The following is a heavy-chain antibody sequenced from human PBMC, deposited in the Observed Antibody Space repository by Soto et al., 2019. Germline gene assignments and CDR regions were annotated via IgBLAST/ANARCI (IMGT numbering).Heavy chain of an antibody. V-gene: IGHV1-2*02. D-gene: IGHD3-10*01. CDR1: GYSISAYY. CDR2: IDTKNGGT. CDR3: GRDDYGIFPY. Sequence: QVQLVQSGTEVKKPGASVKVSCQASGYSISAYYIHWVRQAPGQGLEWMGWIDTKNGGTVSARKFQGRLTMPRDTSISTVYMDLSGLTSDDTALYYCGRDDYGIFPYWGQGSLVTVSS. J-gene: IGHJ4*02.